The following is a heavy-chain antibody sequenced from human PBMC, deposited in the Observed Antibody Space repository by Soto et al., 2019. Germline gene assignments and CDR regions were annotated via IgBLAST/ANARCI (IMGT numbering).Heavy chain of an antibody. V-gene: IGHV1-24*01. CDR3: TTYHGDYNFDH. D-gene: IGHD4-17*01. Sequence: ASVKVSCTVSGYTLNELAMHWVRQAPGKGLEWLGGFDPDEAETIYAQHFQGRVTMTEDTSTDTVYMELSSLRSEDTALYFCTTYHGDYNFDHWGQGTLVTVSS. CDR1: GYTLNELA. J-gene: IGHJ5*02. CDR2: FDPDEAET.